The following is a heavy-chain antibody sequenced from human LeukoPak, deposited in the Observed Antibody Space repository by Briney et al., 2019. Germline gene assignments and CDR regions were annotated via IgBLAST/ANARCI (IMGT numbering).Heavy chain of an antibody. D-gene: IGHD2-15*01. CDR1: GYTFTSYG. CDR2: ISAYNGNT. CDR3: ASGDCSGSLV. Sequence: ASVKVSCKASGYTFTSYGISWVRQAPGQGLEWMGWISAYNGNTNYAQKFQGRVTITADKSTSTAYMELSSLRSEDTAVYYCASGDCSGSLVWGQGTLVTVSS. J-gene: IGHJ4*02. V-gene: IGHV1-18*01.